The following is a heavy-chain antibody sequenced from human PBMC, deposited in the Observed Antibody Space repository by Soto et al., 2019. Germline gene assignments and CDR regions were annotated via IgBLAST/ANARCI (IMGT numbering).Heavy chain of an antibody. CDR3: ARCPLLWSGELPTYYGMDV. V-gene: IGHV4-31*03. CDR2: IYYSGST. Sequence: PSQTMPLTCTVSPRCPYRSGYYWRWIRKNPETCLSRIGYIYYSGSTYYNPSLKSRVTISVDTSKNQFSLKLSSVTAADTAVYSCARCPLLWSGELPTYYGMDVWGKGTTVTVS. J-gene: IGHJ6*04. D-gene: IGHD3-10*01. CDR1: PRCPYRSGYY.